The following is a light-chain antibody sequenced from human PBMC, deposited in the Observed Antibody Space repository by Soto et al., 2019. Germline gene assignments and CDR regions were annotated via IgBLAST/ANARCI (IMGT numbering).Light chain of an antibody. CDR2: GAF. CDR1: RGVRSD. J-gene: IGKJ4*01. Sequence: AIQMTQSPSCLSASVGDTVTISCRASRGVRSDVAWYQQRPGSVPKVLIYGAFNLYTGVPSRFSGSGYGSDFSLTISSLQPEDSATYYCVQDFNYPLTFGGGTKVDIK. V-gene: IGKV1-6*01. CDR3: VQDFNYPLT.